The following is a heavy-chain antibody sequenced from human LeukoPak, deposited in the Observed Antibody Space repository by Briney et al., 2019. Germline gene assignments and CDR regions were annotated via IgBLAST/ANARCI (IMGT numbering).Heavy chain of an antibody. Sequence: SETLSLTCTVSGGSINSYYWSWIRQPPGQGLEWIGCMYYSGSTNYNPSLKSRVTMSVDTSKNQFSLKLRSVTAADTAVYYCARHVVQHDYWGQGTLVTVSS. CDR1: GGSINSYY. D-gene: IGHD1-1*01. CDR2: MYYSGST. CDR3: ARHVVQHDY. J-gene: IGHJ4*02. V-gene: IGHV4-59*08.